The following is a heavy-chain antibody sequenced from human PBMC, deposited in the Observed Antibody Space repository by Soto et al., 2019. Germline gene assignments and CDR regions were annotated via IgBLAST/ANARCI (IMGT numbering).Heavy chain of an antibody. D-gene: IGHD3-10*01. CDR1: GFIVSSNY. Sequence: EVRLVESGGGLVQPGGSLRLSCAASGFIVSSNYMTWVRQAPGKGLEWVSLLYNGGATHYAASVKGRFTISSHSSQNTMFLQTHSPRTEDTAAYSCVRGRYGSEIHWGQGTKVTVSS. V-gene: IGHV3-53*04. J-gene: IGHJ4*02. CDR3: VRGRYGSEIH. CDR2: LYNGGAT.